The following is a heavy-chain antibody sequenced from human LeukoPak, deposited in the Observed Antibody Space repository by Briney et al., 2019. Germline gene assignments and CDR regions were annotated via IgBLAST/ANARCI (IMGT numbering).Heavy chain of an antibody. V-gene: IGHV3-21*01. J-gene: IGHJ4*02. Sequence: GGSLRLSCAASGFTFSSYSMNWVRQAPGKGLEWVSSISSSSSYIYYADSVKGRFTISRDNAKNSLYLQMNSLRAEDTAVYYCARCWDVEPNDYWGQGTLVTVSS. CDR3: ARCWDVEPNDY. D-gene: IGHD1-26*01. CDR2: ISSSSSYI. CDR1: GFTFSSYS.